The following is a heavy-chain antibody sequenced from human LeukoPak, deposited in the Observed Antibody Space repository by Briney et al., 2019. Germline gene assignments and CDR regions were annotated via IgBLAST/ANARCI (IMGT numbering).Heavy chain of an antibody. J-gene: IGHJ5*02. V-gene: IGHV4-34*01. CDR1: GGSFSGYY. D-gene: IGHD2-2*02. CDR3: ARGVSDCSSTSCYSGRNWFDP. CDR2: INHSGST. Sequence: SETLSLTCAVYGGSFSGYYWSWIRQPPGKGLEWIGEINHSGSTNYNPSLKSRVTISVDTSKIQFSLKLSSVTAADTAVYYCARGVSDCSSTSCYSGRNWFDPWGQGTLVTVSS.